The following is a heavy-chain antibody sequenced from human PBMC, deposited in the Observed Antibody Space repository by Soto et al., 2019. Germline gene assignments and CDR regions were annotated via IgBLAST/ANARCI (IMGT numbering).Heavy chain of an antibody. CDR3: AREGDNCGYYLGGYFDY. Sequence: EVQLVESGGGLVQPGGSLRLSCAASGFTFSDHYMDWVRQAPGKGLEWVGRTRNKANSYTTEYAASVKGRFTISRDDSKNSLYLQMNSLKTEDTAVYYCAREGDNCGYYLGGYFDYWGQGTLVTVSS. CDR2: TRNKANSYTT. D-gene: IGHD3-22*01. V-gene: IGHV3-72*01. CDR1: GFTFSDHY. J-gene: IGHJ4*02.